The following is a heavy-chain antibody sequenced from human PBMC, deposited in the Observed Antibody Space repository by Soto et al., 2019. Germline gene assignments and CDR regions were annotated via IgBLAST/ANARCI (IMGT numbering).Heavy chain of an antibody. CDR3: TREAVVTANWFDP. CDR2: MNPNTGNI. Sequence: ASVKVSCKASGCTFVDYVLHWVRQAPGQGLEWVGWMNPNTGNIKYSHKFEDRVSITRDTATSTAYLELRGLTSEDTAVYFCTREAVVTANWFDPWGQGTVVTVST. V-gene: IGHV1-3*01. D-gene: IGHD2-21*02. CDR1: GCTFVDYV. J-gene: IGHJ5*02.